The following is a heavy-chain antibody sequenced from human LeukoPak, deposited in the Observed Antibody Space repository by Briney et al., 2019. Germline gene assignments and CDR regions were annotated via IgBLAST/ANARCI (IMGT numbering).Heavy chain of an antibody. Sequence: AGGSLRLSCAASGFTFSDYYMSWIRQAPGKGLEWVSYISSSGSTIYYADSVKGRFTISRDNAKNSLYLQMNSLRAEDTAVYYCARDSSTIFGVVNPPFDYWGQGTLVTVSS. CDR2: ISSSGSTI. J-gene: IGHJ4*02. CDR1: GFTFSDYY. V-gene: IGHV3-11*04. D-gene: IGHD3-3*01. CDR3: ARDSSTIFGVVNPPFDY.